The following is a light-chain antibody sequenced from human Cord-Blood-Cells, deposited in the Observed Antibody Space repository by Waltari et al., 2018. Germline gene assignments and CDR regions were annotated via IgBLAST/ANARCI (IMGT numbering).Light chain of an antibody. CDR2: GAS. CDR1: QSVSSN. Sequence: EIVMTQSPATLSVSPGARATLSCRTSQSVSSNLAWYQQKPGQAPRLLIYGASTRATGIPARCSGSGSGTEFTLTISSLQSEDFAVYYCQQYNGTFGQGTKLEIK. J-gene: IGKJ2*01. CDR3: QQYNGT. V-gene: IGKV3-15*01.